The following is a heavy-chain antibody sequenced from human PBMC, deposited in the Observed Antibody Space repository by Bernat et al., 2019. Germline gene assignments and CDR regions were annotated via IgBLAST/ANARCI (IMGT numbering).Heavy chain of an antibody. CDR3: ASGEGYCSGGSCYSDAFDI. Sequence: QLQLQESGPGLVKPSETLSLTCTVSGGSISSSSYYWGWIRQPPGKGLEWIGSIYYSGSTYYNPSLKSRVTISVDTSKNQFSLKLSSVTAADTAVYYCASGEGYCSGGSCYSDAFDIWGQGTMVTVSS. CDR2: IYYSGST. D-gene: IGHD2-15*01. J-gene: IGHJ3*02. V-gene: IGHV4-39*01. CDR1: GGSISSSSYY.